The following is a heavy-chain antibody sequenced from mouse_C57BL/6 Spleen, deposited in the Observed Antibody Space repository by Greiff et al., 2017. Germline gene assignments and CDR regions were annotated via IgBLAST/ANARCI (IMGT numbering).Heavy chain of an antibody. Sequence: VQLQQSGPELVKPGDSVKISCKASGYSFTGYFMNWVMQSHGKSLEWIGRINPYNGDTFYNQKFKGKATLTVDKSSSTAHMELRSLTSEDSAVYYCARGIYYYGSSYGYWGQGTTLTVSS. D-gene: IGHD1-1*01. J-gene: IGHJ2*01. CDR3: ARGIYYYGSSYGY. V-gene: IGHV1-20*01. CDR1: GYSFTGYF. CDR2: INPYNGDT.